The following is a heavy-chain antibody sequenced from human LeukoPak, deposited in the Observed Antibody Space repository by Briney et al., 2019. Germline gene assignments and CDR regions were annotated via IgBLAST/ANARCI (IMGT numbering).Heavy chain of an antibody. Sequence: GGSLRLSCAASGFTFSSYTMNWVRQAPGKGLEWVSSISSSTSYIYYADSVKGRFTNSRDNAKNSLYLQMNSLRAEDTAVYYCARDMQHLDYWGQGTLVTVSP. V-gene: IGHV3-21*01. D-gene: IGHD6-13*01. CDR3: ARDMQHLDY. CDR2: ISSSTSYI. J-gene: IGHJ4*02. CDR1: GFTFSSYT.